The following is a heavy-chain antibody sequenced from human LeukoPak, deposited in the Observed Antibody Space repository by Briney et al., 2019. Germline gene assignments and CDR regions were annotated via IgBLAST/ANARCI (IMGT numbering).Heavy chain of an antibody. J-gene: IGHJ4*02. CDR3: ARDPHEFSSGWSHFEY. V-gene: IGHV1-18*01. D-gene: IGHD6-19*01. CDR2: ISTYNGNT. CDR1: GYTFTSYG. Sequence: ASVKVSCKASGYTFTSYGISWVRQAPGQGLEWMGWISTYNGNTDYAQRLQGRVTMTTDTSTSTAYMELRSLRSDDTAVYYCARDPHEFSSGWSHFEYWGQGTLVTVSS.